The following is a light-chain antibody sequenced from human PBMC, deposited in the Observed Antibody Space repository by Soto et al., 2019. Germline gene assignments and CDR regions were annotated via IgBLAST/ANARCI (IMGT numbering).Light chain of an antibody. CDR1: NVGRHE. CDR2: TTS. CDR3: CSYAGSYPFV. Sequence: QSVVTQPPSVSGTPGQGVIISCSNVGRHEVSWYQQVPGMAPKLLIHTTSQRPSGVPDRFSASKSGTSASLAIRGLQSDDEADYYCCSYAGSYPFVFGTGTKLTVL. J-gene: IGLJ1*01. V-gene: IGLV1-44*01.